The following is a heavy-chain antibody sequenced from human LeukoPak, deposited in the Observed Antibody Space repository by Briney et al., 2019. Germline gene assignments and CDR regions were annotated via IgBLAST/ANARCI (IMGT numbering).Heavy chain of an antibody. CDR1: GYSSTSYW. V-gene: IGHV5-51*01. Sequence: GESLKISCKGSGYSSTSYWIAWARHMPGKGLEWMGFIYAGDSDIRYNPSFEGQVSISADTSIDTAYLQWSNLKASDTATYYCARHMDKNKSYCSGSTCYDAFDVWGQGTTVTV. CDR3: ARHMDKNKSYCSGSTCYDAFDV. D-gene: IGHD2-15*01. CDR2: IYAGDSDI. J-gene: IGHJ3*01.